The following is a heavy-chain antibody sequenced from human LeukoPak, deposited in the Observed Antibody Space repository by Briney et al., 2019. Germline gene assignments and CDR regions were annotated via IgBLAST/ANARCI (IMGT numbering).Heavy chain of an antibody. CDR2: ISYDGSNK. CDR3: ESTYYDFWSGFT. CDR1: GFTFSSYA. Sequence: PGGSLRLSCAASGFTFSSYAMHWVRQAPGKGLEWVAVISYDGSNKYYADSVKGRFTISRDNSKNTLYLQMNSLSAEDTAVYYCESTYYDFWSGFTWGQGTLVTVSS. J-gene: IGHJ5*02. D-gene: IGHD3-3*01. V-gene: IGHV3-30-3*01.